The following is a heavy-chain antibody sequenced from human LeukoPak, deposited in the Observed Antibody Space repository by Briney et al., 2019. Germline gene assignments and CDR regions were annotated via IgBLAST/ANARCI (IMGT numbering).Heavy chain of an antibody. CDR1: GFTFSSYR. CDR2: IASDGSST. CDR3: ARGRPHGNDY. Sequence: GGSLRLSCAASGFTFSSYRTNWVRQAPGKGLVWVSRIASDGSSTTYADSVKGRFSISRDNAKNTLYLQMNSLRVEDTAVYYCARGRPHGNDYWGQGTLVTVSS. J-gene: IGHJ4*02. V-gene: IGHV3-74*01. D-gene: IGHD4-23*01.